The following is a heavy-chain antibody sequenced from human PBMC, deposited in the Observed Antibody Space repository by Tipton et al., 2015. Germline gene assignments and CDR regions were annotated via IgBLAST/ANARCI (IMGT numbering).Heavy chain of an antibody. V-gene: IGHV4-4*02. D-gene: IGHD6-6*01. CDR2: ISQSGNT. Sequence: SGGSISSTNWWTWVRQPPGKGLEWIGEISQSGNTNYNPSLKSRVTISVDTSKNQLSLKLSSVTAADTAVYYCATGRSIAARPFDYWGQGTLVTVSS. CDR3: ATGRSIAARPFDY. J-gene: IGHJ4*02. CDR1: GGSISSTNW.